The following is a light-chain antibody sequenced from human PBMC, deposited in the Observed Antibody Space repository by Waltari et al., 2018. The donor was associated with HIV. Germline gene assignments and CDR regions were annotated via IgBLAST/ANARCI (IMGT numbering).Light chain of an antibody. CDR1: SRDVGGFNY. CDR3: SSYTSSIVV. CDR2: VVS. J-gene: IGLJ2*01. Sequence: QSAMTQPASVSGPPGHSITISCTGPSRDVGGFNYVSWYQQQPGKDPKLMIYVVSNRPSGVSNRFSGSKSGNTASLTISGLQAEDEADYYCSSYTSSIVVFGGGTKLTVL. V-gene: IGLV2-14*01.